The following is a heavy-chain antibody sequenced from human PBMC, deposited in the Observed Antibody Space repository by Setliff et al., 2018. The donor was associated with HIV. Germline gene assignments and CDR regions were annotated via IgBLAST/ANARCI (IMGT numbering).Heavy chain of an antibody. D-gene: IGHD3-16*01. V-gene: IGHV6-1*01. CDR2: TYYRSKWSN. CDR3: ARGGDWDYNYYMDV. CDR1: GDSVSSNTAA. Sequence: SQTLSLTCAISGDSVSSNTAAWNWIRQSPSRGLEWLGRTYYRSKWSNHYAVSVKSRITINPDTSKNQFSLQLNSVTPEDTAVYFCARGGDWDYNYYMDVWDKGTRVTAP. J-gene: IGHJ6*03.